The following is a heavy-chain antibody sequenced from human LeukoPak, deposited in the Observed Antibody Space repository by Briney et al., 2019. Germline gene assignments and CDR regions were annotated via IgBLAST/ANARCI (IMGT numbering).Heavy chain of an antibody. CDR1: GFTFSSYW. J-gene: IGHJ5*01. CDR2: INSDGSST. Sequence: PGGSLRLSCAASGFTFSSYWMHWVRQAPGKGLVWVSRINSDGSSTSYADSVKGRFTISRDNAKNTLYLQMNSLRAEDTAVYYCARDVGYCSGGSCFNWFDSWGQGTLVTVSS. D-gene: IGHD2-15*01. CDR3: ARDVGYCSGGSCFNWFDS. V-gene: IGHV3-74*01.